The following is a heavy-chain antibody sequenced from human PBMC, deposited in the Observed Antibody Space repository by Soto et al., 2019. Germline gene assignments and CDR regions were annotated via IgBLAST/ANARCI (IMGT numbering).Heavy chain of an antibody. CDR1: GGSISSYY. V-gene: IGHV4-59*12. CDR3: ARGITMVRGATNTYYFDY. CDR2: IYYSGST. Sequence: SETLSLTCTVSGGSISSYYWSWIRQPPGKGLEWIGYIYYSGSTNYNPSLKSRVTISVDTSKNQFSLKLSSVTAADTAVYYCARGITMVRGATNTYYFDYWGQGTLVTVSS. J-gene: IGHJ4*02. D-gene: IGHD3-10*01.